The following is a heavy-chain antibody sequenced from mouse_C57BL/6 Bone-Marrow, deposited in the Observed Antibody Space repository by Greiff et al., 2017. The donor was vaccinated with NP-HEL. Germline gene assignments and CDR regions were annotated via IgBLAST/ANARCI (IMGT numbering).Heavy chain of an antibody. CDR1: GYTFTSYG. J-gene: IGHJ3*01. CDR3: ARDDGSWFAY. D-gene: IGHD2-3*01. V-gene: IGHV1-81*01. CDR2: IYPRSGNT. Sequence: VQLQQSGAELARPGASVKLSCKASGYTFTSYGISWVKQRTGQGLEWIGEIYPRSGNTYYNEKFKGKATLTADKSSSTAYMERRSLTSEDSAVYFCARDDGSWFAYWGQGTLVTVSA.